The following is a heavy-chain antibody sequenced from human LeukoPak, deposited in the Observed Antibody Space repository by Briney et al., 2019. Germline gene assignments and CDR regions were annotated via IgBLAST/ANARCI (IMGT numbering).Heavy chain of an antibody. Sequence: GESLKISCRGSGYSFTSYWIAWVRQMPGKGLEWMGIIHPGDSDTRYSPSFQGQVIISADKSINTAYVQWSSLKASDTAMYYCARHSLGMPVGGPKNYYYAMDVWGQGTTVTVSS. J-gene: IGHJ6*02. CDR3: ARHSLGMPVGGPKNYYYAMDV. CDR1: GYSFTSYW. V-gene: IGHV5-51*01. CDR2: IHPGDSDT. D-gene: IGHD2-2*01.